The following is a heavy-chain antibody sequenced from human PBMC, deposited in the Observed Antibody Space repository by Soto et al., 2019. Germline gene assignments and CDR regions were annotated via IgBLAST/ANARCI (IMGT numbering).Heavy chain of an antibody. Sequence: QVQLVQSGAEVKKPESSVKVCCKASGGTFSSYAVSWVRQAPGQGLEWMGVIIPILATPKYAQKFQGRVTITADETTTTAYMELSSLRPDDTAVYYCARESSSPNYYFYGMDVWGHGTTVIVSS. V-gene: IGHV1-69*01. CDR3: ARESSSPNYYFYGMDV. CDR1: GGTFSSYA. D-gene: IGHD2-2*01. CDR2: IIPILATP. J-gene: IGHJ6*02.